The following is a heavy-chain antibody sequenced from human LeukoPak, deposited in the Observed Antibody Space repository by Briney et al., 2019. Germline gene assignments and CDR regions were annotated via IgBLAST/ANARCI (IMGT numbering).Heavy chain of an antibody. CDR2: INPSGGST. CDR3: ARDGKYYYDSSGYPLDY. D-gene: IGHD3-22*01. Sequence: GASVMVSCKASGYTFTSYYMHWVRQAPGQGLEWMGIINPSGGSTSYAQKFQGRVTMTRDTSTSTVYMELSGLRSEDTAVYYCARDGKYYYDSSGYPLDYWGQGTLVTVSS. CDR1: GYTFTSYY. J-gene: IGHJ4*02. V-gene: IGHV1-46*01.